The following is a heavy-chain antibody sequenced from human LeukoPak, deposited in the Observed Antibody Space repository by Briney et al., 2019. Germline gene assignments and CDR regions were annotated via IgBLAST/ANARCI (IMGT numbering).Heavy chain of an antibody. CDR2: IWYDGSRK. J-gene: IGHJ5*02. CDR3: AKLEWDSSSPMSPLES. Sequence: GGSLTLSCAASGFVFSAYAMHWVRQAPGKGLEWVAFIWYDGSRKYYADSVKGRFTISRDNSKNTLILQMNSLRGEDSAVYYCAKLEWDSSSPMSPLESWGQGTLVSVSS. V-gene: IGHV3-30*02. D-gene: IGHD3-3*01. CDR1: GFVFSAYA.